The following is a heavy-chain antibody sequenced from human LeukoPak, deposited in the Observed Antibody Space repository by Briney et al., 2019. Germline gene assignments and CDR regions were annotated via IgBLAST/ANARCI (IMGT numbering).Heavy chain of an antibody. Sequence: SETLSPTCTVSGGSISSSSYYWGWIRQPPGKGLEWIGSIYYSGSTYYNPSLKSRVTISVDTSKNQFSLKLSSVTAADTAVYYCARQGRGDSSGLDYWGQGTLVTVSS. V-gene: IGHV4-39*01. CDR3: ARQGRGDSSGLDY. D-gene: IGHD3-22*01. CDR2: IYYSGST. CDR1: GGSISSSSYY. J-gene: IGHJ4*02.